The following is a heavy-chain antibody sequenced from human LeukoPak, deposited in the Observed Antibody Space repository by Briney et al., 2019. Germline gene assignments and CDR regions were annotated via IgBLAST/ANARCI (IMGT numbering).Heavy chain of an antibody. CDR2: ISSSGSTI. D-gene: IGHD4-17*01. Sequence: SGGSLRLSCAASGFTFSDYCMSWIRQAPGKGLEWVSYISSSGSTIYYADSVKGRFTISRDNAKNSLYLQMNSLRAEDTAVYYCARDDAATVTNYYYYGMDVWGQGTTVTVSS. V-gene: IGHV3-11*01. CDR3: ARDDAATVTNYYYYGMDV. CDR1: GFTFSDYC. J-gene: IGHJ6*02.